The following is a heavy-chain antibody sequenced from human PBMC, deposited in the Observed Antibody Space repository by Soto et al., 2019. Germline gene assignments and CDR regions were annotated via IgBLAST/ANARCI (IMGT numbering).Heavy chain of an antibody. V-gene: IGHV2-5*02. J-gene: IGHJ4*02. CDR3: AHRPRGYAYYFDY. Sequence: QITLKESGPTLVKPTQTLTLTCTFSGFSLSTRGVAVGWFRQPPGKALEWLALIYWDEDKWYSPSLKSRLTLTDDTSTNMMVLTMTNMDPGAAAAYSSAHRPRGYAYYFDYWGQGTLVTVSS. CDR1: GFSLSTRGVA. CDR2: IYWDEDK. D-gene: IGHD5-12*01.